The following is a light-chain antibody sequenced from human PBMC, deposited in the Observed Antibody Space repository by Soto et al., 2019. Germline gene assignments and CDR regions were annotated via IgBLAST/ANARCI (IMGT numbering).Light chain of an antibody. CDR1: QSISSW. Sequence: DIQMTQSPSTLSASVGDRVTITCRASQSISSWLAWYQEKPGKAPKLLIYEASILDTGVPSRFSGSGSGTEFTLTISSLQPDDFATYYCQQYHRYSWTFGQGTKV. CDR2: EAS. J-gene: IGKJ1*01. CDR3: QQYHRYSWT. V-gene: IGKV1-5*01.